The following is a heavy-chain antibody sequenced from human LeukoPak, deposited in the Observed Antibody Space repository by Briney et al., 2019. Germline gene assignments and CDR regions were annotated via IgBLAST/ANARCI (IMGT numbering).Heavy chain of an antibody. D-gene: IGHD3-3*01. V-gene: IGHV4-34*01. Sequence: SETLSLTCAVYGGSFSGYYWSWIRQPPGKGLEWIGEINHSGSTNYNPSLKSRVTISVDTSKNQFSLKLSSVTAADTAVYYCAREAETDYDFWSGAYYYMDVWGKGTTVTVSS. CDR2: INHSGST. CDR1: GGSFSGYY. J-gene: IGHJ6*03. CDR3: AREAETDYDFWSGAYYYMDV.